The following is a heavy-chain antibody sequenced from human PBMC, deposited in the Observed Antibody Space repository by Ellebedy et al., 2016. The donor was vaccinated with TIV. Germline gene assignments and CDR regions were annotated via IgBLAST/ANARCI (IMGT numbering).Heavy chain of an antibody. CDR2: ISSRSSTI. CDR1: GFTFSSHT. V-gene: IGHV3-48*02. J-gene: IGHJ4*02. Sequence: GGSLRLSXAASGFTFSSHTMNWVRQAPGKGLEWISYISSRSSTIYYADSVKGRFTISRDNAKNSLYLQMNSLIDEDTVVYHCAREYDSIARFDDWGQGTLVTVSS. D-gene: IGHD3-22*01. CDR3: AREYDSIARFDD.